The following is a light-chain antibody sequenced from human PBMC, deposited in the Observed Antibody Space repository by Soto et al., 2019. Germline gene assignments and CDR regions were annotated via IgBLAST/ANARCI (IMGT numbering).Light chain of an antibody. Sequence: DIQMTQSPSTLSASVGDRVTITCRASQTIGSLLAWYQQKAGRAPKLLIYKAFTLESGVPSRFSGSRSGTEFTLTISSLQPDDFATYYCQHYNSYPPMYTFGQGTKLEI. V-gene: IGKV1-5*03. CDR3: QHYNSYPPMYT. J-gene: IGKJ2*01. CDR2: KAF. CDR1: QTIGSL.